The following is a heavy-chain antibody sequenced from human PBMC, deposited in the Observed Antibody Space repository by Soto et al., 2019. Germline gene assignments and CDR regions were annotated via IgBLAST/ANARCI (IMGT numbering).Heavy chain of an antibody. CDR2: IYYSGST. CDR3: ASRISEHWYFDL. Sequence: QVQLQESGPGLVKPSETLSLTCTVSGGSISSYYWSWIRQPPGKGLEWIGYIYYSGSTNYNPSLKSPXXIXVXXSKNQFSLKLSSVTAADTAVYYCASRISEHWYFDLWGRGTLVTVSS. J-gene: IGHJ2*01. CDR1: GGSISSYY. V-gene: IGHV4-59*08. D-gene: IGHD3-3*01.